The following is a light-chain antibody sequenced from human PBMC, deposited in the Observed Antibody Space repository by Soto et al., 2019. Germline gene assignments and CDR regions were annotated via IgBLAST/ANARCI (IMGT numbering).Light chain of an antibody. V-gene: IGKV1-39*01. J-gene: IGKJ1*01. CDR2: GAS. Sequence: DIQMTQSPSSLSTSVVDRVAITCRASQTINTYLNWYQQKPGKAPSLLIYGASTLQSRVPSSIIRSGSGTNFTLNISRHQPEDFATYYCQQSFSSPRTFRQRINAELK. CDR3: QQSFSSPRT. CDR1: QTINTY.